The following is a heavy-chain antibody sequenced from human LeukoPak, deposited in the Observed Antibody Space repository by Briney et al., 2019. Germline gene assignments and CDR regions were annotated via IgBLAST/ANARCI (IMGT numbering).Heavy chain of an antibody. J-gene: IGHJ5*01. CDR2: IKPDGSEK. CDR1: GFAFSPSY. CDR3: VRGGTYWTVS. Sequence: GGSLSLSCAASGFAFSPSYRSWVRKAPGKGLEWVATIKPDGSEKYHVDSVSGRFTISRDNTNDSLFLQMNSLRVDDTAVYYCVRGGTYWTVSWGQGTLVNVS. V-gene: IGHV3-7*01.